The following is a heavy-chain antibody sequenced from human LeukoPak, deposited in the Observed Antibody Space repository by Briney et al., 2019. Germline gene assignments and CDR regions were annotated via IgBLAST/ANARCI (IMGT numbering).Heavy chain of an antibody. CDR1: GFTFSSCT. D-gene: IGHD3-22*01. Sequence: GGSLRLSCAASGFTFSSCTMNWVRQTPGKGLEWLSYISTSSTTIFYADSVKGRFTISRDNSHNTVYLQMNSVRAEDTAVYHCAKEPSSSWYLRFFEYWGQGTLVTVSS. V-gene: IGHV3-48*01. CDR3: AKEPSSSWYLRFFEY. CDR2: ISTSSTTI. J-gene: IGHJ4*02.